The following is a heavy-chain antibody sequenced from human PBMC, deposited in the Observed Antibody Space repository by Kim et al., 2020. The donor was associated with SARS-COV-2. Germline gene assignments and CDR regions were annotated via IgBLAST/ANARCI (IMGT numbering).Heavy chain of an antibody. CDR1: GFTFSSYG. V-gene: IGHV3-33*01. D-gene: IGHD6-6*01. CDR3: ARDKYSSSNWFDP. CDR2: IWYDGSNK. Sequence: GGSLRLSCAASGFTFSSYGMHWVRQAPGKGLEWVAVIWYDGSNKYYGDSVKGRFIISRDNSKNTLYLQMNSLRAEDTAVYYCARDKYSSSNWFDPWGQGTLVIVSS. J-gene: IGHJ5*02.